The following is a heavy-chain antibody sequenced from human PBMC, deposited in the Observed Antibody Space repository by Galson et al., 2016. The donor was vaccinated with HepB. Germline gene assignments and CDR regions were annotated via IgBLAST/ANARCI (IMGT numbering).Heavy chain of an antibody. CDR1: GDTFSSYA. J-gene: IGHJ4*02. D-gene: IGHD4-17*01. CDR3: ARDSSDYGWWNDY. CDR2: IVPALDSP. V-gene: IGHV1-69*10. Sequence: SVKVSCKASGDTFSSYAISWVRQAPGQGLEWMGGIVPALDSPQYTQRFQGRVTITADISTSTAYMELSSLTSEDTAVYYCARDSSDYGWWNDYWGQGTLVTVSS.